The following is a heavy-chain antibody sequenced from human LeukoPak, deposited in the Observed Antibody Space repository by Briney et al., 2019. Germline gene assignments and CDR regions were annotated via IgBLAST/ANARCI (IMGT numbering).Heavy chain of an antibody. D-gene: IGHD3-22*01. CDR3: ASTGGYYDSSGHYYAY. CDR1: GYTFTSYY. CDR2: INPNSGGT. J-gene: IGHJ4*02. V-gene: IGHV1-2*02. Sequence: ASAKVSCKASGYTFTSYYMHWVRQAPGQGLEWMGWINPNSGGTNYAQKFQGRVTMTRDTSISTAYMELNRLRSDDTAVYYCASTGGYYDSSGHYYAYWGQGTLVTVSS.